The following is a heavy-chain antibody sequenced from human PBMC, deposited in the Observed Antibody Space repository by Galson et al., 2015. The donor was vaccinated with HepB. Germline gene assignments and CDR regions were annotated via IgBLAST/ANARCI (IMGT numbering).Heavy chain of an antibody. D-gene: IGHD3-22*01. CDR2: VRSKANSYAT. Sequence: SLRLSCAASGFTFSGSAMHWVRQAPGKGLEWVGRVRSKANSYATAYAASVKGRFTISRDDSKNTAYLQMNSLKTEDTAVYYCTRHDYYDGSMDVWGQGTTVTVSS. V-gene: IGHV3-73*01. J-gene: IGHJ6*02. CDR3: TRHDYYDGSMDV. CDR1: GFTFSGSA.